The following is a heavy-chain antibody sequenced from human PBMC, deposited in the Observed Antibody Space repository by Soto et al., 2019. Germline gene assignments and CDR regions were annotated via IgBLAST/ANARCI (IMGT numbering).Heavy chain of an antibody. D-gene: IGHD5-12*01. Sequence: SVKFSCKASGGTFSSYAISWVRQAPGQGLEWMGVIIPIFGTANYAQRFQGRVTITADKSTSTAYMELSSLRSEDTAVYYRARRDGYNRNSPFDYWRQGTLVTVSS. CDR3: ARRDGYNRNSPFDY. CDR1: GGTFSSYA. J-gene: IGHJ4*02. CDR2: IIPIFGTA. V-gene: IGHV1-69*06.